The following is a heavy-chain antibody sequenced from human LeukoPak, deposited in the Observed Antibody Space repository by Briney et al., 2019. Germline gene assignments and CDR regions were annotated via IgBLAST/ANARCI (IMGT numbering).Heavy chain of an antibody. CDR3: ARGRAMVLFDY. J-gene: IGHJ4*02. CDR1: GGSFSGYY. V-gene: IGHV4-34*01. Sequence: SETLSLTCAVYGGSFSGYYWSWIRQPPGKGLEWIGEINHSGSTNYNPSLRSRVTISVDTSKNQFSLKLSSVTAADTAVYYCARGRAMVLFDYWGQGTLVTVSS. D-gene: IGHD5-18*01. CDR2: INHSGST.